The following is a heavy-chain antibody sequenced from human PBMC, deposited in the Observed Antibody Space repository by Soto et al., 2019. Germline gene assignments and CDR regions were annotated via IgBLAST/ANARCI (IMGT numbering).Heavy chain of an antibody. Sequence: SETLSLTCAVYGGSFSGYYWSWIRQPPGKGLEWIREINHSGSTSYSPSFQGHVTISADKSIDTAYLQWSSLKASDTAMYYCAIRRRTDHSGYGPLMYYYYGVDVWGQGTTVTVSS. CDR1: GGSFSGYY. V-gene: IGHV4-34*01. J-gene: IGHJ6*02. CDR3: AIRRRTDHSGYGPLMYYYYGVDV. CDR2: INHSGST. D-gene: IGHD5-12*01.